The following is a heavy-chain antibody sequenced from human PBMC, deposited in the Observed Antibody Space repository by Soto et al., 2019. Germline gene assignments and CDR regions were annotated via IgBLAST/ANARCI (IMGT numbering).Heavy chain of an antibody. J-gene: IGHJ6*02. V-gene: IGHV3-74*01. CDR1: GFTFSSYW. D-gene: IGHD4-4*01. CDR3: ARDPPFTVFYYYYGMDV. Sequence: PEGSLRLSCAASGFTFSSYWMHWVRQAPGKGLVWVSRINSDGSSTSYADSVKGRFTISRDNAKNTLYLQMNSLRAEDTAVYYCARDPPFTVFYYYYGMDVWGQGTTVTVSS. CDR2: INSDGSST.